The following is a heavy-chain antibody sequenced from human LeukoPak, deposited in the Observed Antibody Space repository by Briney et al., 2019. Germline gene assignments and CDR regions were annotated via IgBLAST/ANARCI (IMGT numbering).Heavy chain of an antibody. V-gene: IGHV4-30-4*08. D-gene: IGHD2-2*01. Sequence: SKTLSLTCTVSGGSISSGDYYWSWIRQPPGKGLEWIGYIYYSGSTYYNPSLKSRVTISVDTSKNQFSLKLSSVTAADTAVYYCARDTMTGCSSTSCTTTWGQGTLVTVSS. J-gene: IGHJ5*02. CDR3: ARDTMTGCSSTSCTTT. CDR1: GGSISSGDYY. CDR2: IYYSGST.